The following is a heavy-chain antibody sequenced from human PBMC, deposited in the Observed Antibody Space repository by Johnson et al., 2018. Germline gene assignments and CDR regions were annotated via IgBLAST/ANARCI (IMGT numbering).Heavy chain of an antibody. CDR3: ARGGLECSSSCCYRATFDI. Sequence: VQLQESGGGLVQPGGSLRLSCAVSGFTFSSYWMHWVRQVPGKGLVWVSRINGDGSSTRYADSVKGRFTISRDNAKNTLHLQRNSLRAEDMAVYYCARGGLECSSSCCYRATFDIWGQGTMVTVSS. CDR2: INGDGSST. CDR1: GFTFSSYW. J-gene: IGHJ3*02. D-gene: IGHD2-2*02. V-gene: IGHV3-74*01.